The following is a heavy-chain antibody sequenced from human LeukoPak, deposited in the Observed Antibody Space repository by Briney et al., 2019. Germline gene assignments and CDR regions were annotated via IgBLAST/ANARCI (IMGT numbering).Heavy chain of an antibody. CDR2: IYTSGST. V-gene: IGHV4-4*07. Sequence: SETLSLTCTVSGGSNSSYYRGWIRQPAGKGLEWIGRIYTSGSTNYNPSLKSRVTMSLDTSKNQYSLRLSSVTAADTAVYYCARGGYDLPFDYWGQGTLVTVSS. D-gene: IGHD5-12*01. J-gene: IGHJ4*02. CDR1: GGSNSSYY. CDR3: ARGGYDLPFDY.